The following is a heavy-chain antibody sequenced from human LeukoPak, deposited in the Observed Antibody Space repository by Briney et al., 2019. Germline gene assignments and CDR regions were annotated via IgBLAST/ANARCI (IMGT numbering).Heavy chain of an antibody. CDR2: IHSDGSST. CDR3: ARVGLGHVYYFGMDV. Sequence: GGSLRLSCAASGFTFSSYSMNWVRQAPGKGLEWVSRIHSDGSSTNYADSVKGRFTISRDNAKNTVYLQMNSLRAEDTAVYYCARVGLGHVYYFGMDVWGQGTTVTVSS. CDR1: GFTFSSYS. V-gene: IGHV3-74*01. J-gene: IGHJ6*02. D-gene: IGHD3-16*01.